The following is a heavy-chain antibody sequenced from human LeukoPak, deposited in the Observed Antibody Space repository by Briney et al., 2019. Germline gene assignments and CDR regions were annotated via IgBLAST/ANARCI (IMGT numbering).Heavy chain of an antibody. J-gene: IGHJ6*02. D-gene: IGHD3-16*01. CDR3: ARVSRIHMITFGGYGMDV. Sequence: PSETLSLTCTVSGGSISSYYWSWIRQPPGKGLEWIGYIYYSGSTNYNPSLKSRVTISVDTSMNQFSLKLSSVTAADTAVYYCARVSRIHMITFGGYGMDVWGQGTTVTVSS. V-gene: IGHV4-59*01. CDR2: IYYSGST. CDR1: GGSISSYY.